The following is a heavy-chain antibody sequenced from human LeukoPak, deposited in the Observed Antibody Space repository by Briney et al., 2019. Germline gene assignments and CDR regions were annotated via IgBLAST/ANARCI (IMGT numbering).Heavy chain of an antibody. CDR3: ARDHGADITPVDYDILTGYYRDAFDI. V-gene: IGHV3-48*04. J-gene: IGHJ3*02. CDR1: GFTFSSYS. Sequence: PGGSLRLSCAASGFTFSSYSMNWVRQAPGKGLEWVSYISSSSSTIYYADSVKGRFTISRDNAKNSLYLQMNSLRAEDTAVYYCARDHGADITPVDYDILTGYYRDAFDIWGQGTMVTVSS. D-gene: IGHD3-9*01. CDR2: ISSSSSTI.